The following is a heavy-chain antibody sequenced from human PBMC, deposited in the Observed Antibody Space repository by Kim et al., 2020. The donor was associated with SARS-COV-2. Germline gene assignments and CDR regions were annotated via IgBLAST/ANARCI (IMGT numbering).Heavy chain of an antibody. D-gene: IGHD3-3*01. V-gene: IGHV3-30*18. Sequence: GGSLRLSCAASGFTFSSYGMHWVRQAPGKGLEWVAVISYDGSNKYYADSVKGRFTISRDNYKNTLYLQMNSLRAEDTAVYYCAKDRREYTIFGVVIIPVGSDGMDVWGQGTTVTVSS. J-gene: IGHJ6*02. CDR3: AKDRREYTIFGVVIIPVGSDGMDV. CDR1: GFTFSSYG. CDR2: ISYDGSNK.